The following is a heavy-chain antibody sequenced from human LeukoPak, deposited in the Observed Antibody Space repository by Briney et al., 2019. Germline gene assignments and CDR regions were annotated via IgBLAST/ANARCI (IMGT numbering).Heavy chain of an antibody. CDR3: ARDFHSSGYYHYFHY. J-gene: IGHJ4*02. Sequence: ASVKVSCKASGYTFTSYGISWGRQAPGQALEWMGWISGYNGNTNYAQKLQGRVTMTTDTSTSTAYMELRSLRSDDTAVYYCARDFHSSGYYHYFHYWGQGTLVTVSS. CDR1: GYTFTSYG. CDR2: ISGYNGNT. V-gene: IGHV1-18*01. D-gene: IGHD3-22*01.